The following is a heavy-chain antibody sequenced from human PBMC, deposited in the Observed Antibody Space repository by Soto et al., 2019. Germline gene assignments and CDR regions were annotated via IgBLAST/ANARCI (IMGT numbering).Heavy chain of an antibody. Sequence: GGSLRLSCAASGFTFSSYSMNWDRQAPGKGLEWVSYISSSSSTIYYADSVKGRLTISRVNAKNSLYLQMNSLRDEDTAVYYCARDRYMVRGVIGYYYYGMDVWGQGTTVTVSS. CDR3: ARDRYMVRGVIGYYYYGMDV. V-gene: IGHV3-48*02. J-gene: IGHJ6*02. CDR1: GFTFSSYS. CDR2: ISSSSSTI. D-gene: IGHD3-10*01.